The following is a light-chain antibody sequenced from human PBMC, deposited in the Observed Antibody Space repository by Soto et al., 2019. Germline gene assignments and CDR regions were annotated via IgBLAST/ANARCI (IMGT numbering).Light chain of an antibody. V-gene: IGKV1-17*01. Sequence: IQMTQSPSPLSAYVGDRVTITCRASQGIRDDLGWYQQKPGRAPRLLIYGASSLQSGVPSRFSGSGYGTEFTLTISSLQPDDFATYYCQQYNSYSTFGQGTKVDIK. J-gene: IGKJ1*01. CDR1: QGIRDD. CDR2: GAS. CDR3: QQYNSYST.